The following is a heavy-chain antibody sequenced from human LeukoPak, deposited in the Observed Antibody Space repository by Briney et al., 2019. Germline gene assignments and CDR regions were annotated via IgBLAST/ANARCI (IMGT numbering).Heavy chain of an antibody. CDR2: IKQDGSEK. J-gene: IGHJ4*02. V-gene: IGHV3-7*05. CDR3: AKDYYGSGSYISSFDY. Sequence: GGSLRLSCAASGFTFSRFWMSWVRQAPGKGLEWVANIKQDGSEKYYVDSVKGRFTISRDNAKNSLYLQMNSLRAEDTAVYYCAKDYYGSGSYISSFDYWGQGTLVTVSS. D-gene: IGHD3-10*01. CDR1: GFTFSRFW.